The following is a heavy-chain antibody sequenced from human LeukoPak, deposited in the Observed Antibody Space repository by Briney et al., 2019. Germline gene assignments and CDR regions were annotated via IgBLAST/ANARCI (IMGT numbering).Heavy chain of an antibody. CDR2: IYYSGST. CDR1: GGSISSSSYY. J-gene: IGHJ4*02. Sequence: SETLSLTCTVSGGSISSSSYYWGWIRQPPGKGLEWIGSIYYSGSTYYNPSLKSRVTISVDTSKNQFSLKLSSVTAADTAVYYCARDHDSSGSPLDYWGQGTLVTVSS. CDR3: ARDHDSSGSPLDY. V-gene: IGHV4-39*07. D-gene: IGHD3-22*01.